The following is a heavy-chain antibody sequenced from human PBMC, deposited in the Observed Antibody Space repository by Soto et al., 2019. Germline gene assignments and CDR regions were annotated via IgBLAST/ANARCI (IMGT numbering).Heavy chain of an antibody. CDR3: AKVADIVVVVAAGRFDP. D-gene: IGHD2-15*01. CDR2: ISGSGGST. V-gene: IGHV3-23*01. Sequence: GGSLRLSCAASGFTFSSYAMSWVRQAPGKWPEWVSAISGSGGSTYYADSVKGRFTISRDNSKNTLYLQMNSLRAEDTAVYYCAKVADIVVVVAAGRFDPWGQGXLVTVSS. CDR1: GFTFSSYA. J-gene: IGHJ5*02.